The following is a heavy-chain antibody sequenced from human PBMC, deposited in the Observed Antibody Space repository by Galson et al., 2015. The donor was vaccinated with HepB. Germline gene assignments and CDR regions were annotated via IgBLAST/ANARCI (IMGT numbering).Heavy chain of an antibody. CDR2: MNPNSGNT. Sequence: SVKVSCKASGYTFTSYDINWVRQATGQGLEWMGWMNPNSGNTGYAQKFQGRVTMTRNTSISTAYMELSSLRSEDTAVYYCARGSQWLRGAFDIWGQGTMVTVSS. D-gene: IGHD5-12*01. V-gene: IGHV1-8*01. CDR3: ARGSQWLRGAFDI. J-gene: IGHJ3*02. CDR1: GYTFTSYD.